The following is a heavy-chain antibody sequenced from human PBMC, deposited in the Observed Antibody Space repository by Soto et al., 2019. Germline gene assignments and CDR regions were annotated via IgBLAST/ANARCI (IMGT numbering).Heavy chain of an antibody. CDR2: IIPISSTA. Sequence: QVQLVQSGAEVKKPGSSVKVSCKASGGTFSSYAISWVRQAPGQGLEWMGGIIPISSTANYAQKFQGRVTNTTDESTRTAYMEMSSLRSEDTAVYYCARSQGRGTRSEVYDYYYGGIDVWVQGTTVTVSS. J-gene: IGHJ6*02. CDR3: ARSQGRGTRSEVYDYYYGGIDV. D-gene: IGHD2-2*01. V-gene: IGHV1-69*01. CDR1: GGTFSSYA.